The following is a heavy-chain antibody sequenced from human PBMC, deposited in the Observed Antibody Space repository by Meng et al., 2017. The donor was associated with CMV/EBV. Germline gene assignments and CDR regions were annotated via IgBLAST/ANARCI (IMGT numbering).Heavy chain of an antibody. CDR1: GFTFSSYW. CDR2: IKQDGSEK. CDR3: ARDQLRWFDP. J-gene: IGHJ5*02. Sequence: GESLKISCAASGFTFSSYWMSWVRQAPGKGLEWVANIKQDGSEKYYVDSVKGRFTISRDNAKNSLYLQMNSLRAEDTAVHYCARDQLRWFDPWGQGTLVTVSS. D-gene: IGHD6-6*01. V-gene: IGHV3-7*01.